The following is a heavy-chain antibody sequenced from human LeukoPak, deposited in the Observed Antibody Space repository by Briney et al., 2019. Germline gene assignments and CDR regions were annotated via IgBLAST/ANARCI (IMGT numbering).Heavy chain of an antibody. D-gene: IGHD3-10*01. J-gene: IGHJ5*02. CDR2: IYYSGST. Sequence: PSETLSLTCTVSGGSISSSSYYWGWIRQPPGKGLEWIGSIYYSGSTYYNPSLKSRVTISVDTSKNQFSLELSSVTAADTAVYYCATGEEWFDPWGQGTLVTVSS. CDR3: ATGEEWFDP. V-gene: IGHV4-39*01. CDR1: GGSISSSSYY.